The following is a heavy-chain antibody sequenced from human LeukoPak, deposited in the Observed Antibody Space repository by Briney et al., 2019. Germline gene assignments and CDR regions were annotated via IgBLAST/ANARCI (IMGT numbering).Heavy chain of an antibody. CDR3: ARYPTYYYDSSGYKEGSYFDY. CDR2: INWNGGST. CDR1: GFTFDDYG. V-gene: IGHV3-20*04. Sequence: AGGSLRLSCAASGFTFDDYGMSWVRQAPGKGLEWVSGINWNGGSTGYADSVKGRFTISRDNAKNSLYLQMNSLRAEDTALYYCARYPTYYYDSSGYKEGSYFDYWGQGTLVTVSP. D-gene: IGHD3-22*01. J-gene: IGHJ4*02.